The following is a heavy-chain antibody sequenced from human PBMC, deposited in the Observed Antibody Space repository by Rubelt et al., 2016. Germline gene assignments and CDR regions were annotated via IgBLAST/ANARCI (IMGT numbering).Heavy chain of an antibody. CDR2: ISHSGST. Sequence: SLTCAVSGGSINDNNWWSWVRQPPGKGLEWIGEISHSGSTSYNPSLQSRVTISMDKSMHHFSLRLSSVTAADTAVYYCARGPSPAPDYWGQGTLVTVSS. J-gene: IGHJ4*02. D-gene: IGHD6-6*01. CDR3: ARGPSPAPDY. V-gene: IGHV4-4*02. CDR1: GGSINDNNW.